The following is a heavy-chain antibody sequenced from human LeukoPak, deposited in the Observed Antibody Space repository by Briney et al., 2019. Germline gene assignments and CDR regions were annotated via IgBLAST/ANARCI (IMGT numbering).Heavy chain of an antibody. J-gene: IGHJ4*02. D-gene: IGHD6-13*01. CDR3: SSGFPSLYSSSWYLPSKDY. Sequence: PGGSLRLSCAASGFTFSSYAMSWVRQAPGKGLEWVGRIKSKTDGGTTDYAAPVKGRFTISRDDSKNTLYLQMNSLKTEDTAVYYCSSGFPSLYSSSWYLPSKDYWGQGTLVTVSS. CDR2: IKSKTDGGTT. CDR1: GFTFSSYA. V-gene: IGHV3-15*01.